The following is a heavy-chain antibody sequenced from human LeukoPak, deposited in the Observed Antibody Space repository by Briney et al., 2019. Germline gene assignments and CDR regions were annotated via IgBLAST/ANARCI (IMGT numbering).Heavy chain of an antibody. J-gene: IGHJ4*02. CDR3: AGDRRTYGSGSYLTGFDY. CDR1: GFIFSSYG. Sequence: GRSLRLSCAASGFIFSSYGINWVRQAPGKGLEWVAVIWFDGNNKYYADSVKGRFTISRDNSKNTLYLQMNSLRAEDTAVYYCAGDRRTYGSGSYLTGFDYWGQGILVTVSS. CDR2: IWFDGNNK. V-gene: IGHV3-33*01. D-gene: IGHD3-10*01.